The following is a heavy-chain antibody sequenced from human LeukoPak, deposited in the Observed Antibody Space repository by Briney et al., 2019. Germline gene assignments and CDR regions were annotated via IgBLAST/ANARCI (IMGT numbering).Heavy chain of an antibody. Sequence: GGSLRLSCAASGLTVSRNYMTWVRQAPGKGLEWVSTIYSSGTTYYADSVKGRFAISRDSSKNTLYLQINSLRADDTAVYYCARGYCGGDCPRDDDAFDIWGQGTTVTVSS. D-gene: IGHD2-21*02. V-gene: IGHV3-66*01. J-gene: IGHJ3*02. CDR1: GLTVSRNY. CDR3: ARGYCGGDCPRDDDAFDI. CDR2: IYSSGTT.